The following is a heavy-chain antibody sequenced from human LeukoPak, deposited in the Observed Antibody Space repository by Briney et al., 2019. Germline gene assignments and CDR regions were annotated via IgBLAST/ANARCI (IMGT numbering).Heavy chain of an antibody. J-gene: IGHJ4*02. D-gene: IGHD6-19*01. CDR3: AKDIEYSSGWYGGSFDY. CDR1: GFTFDDYA. CDR2: ISWNSGSI. Sequence: GGSLRLCCAASGFTFDDYAMHWVRQAPGKGLEWVSGISWNSGSIGYADSVKGRFTISRDNAKNSLYLQMNSLRAEDTALYYCAKDIEYSSGWYGGSFDYWGQGTLVTVSS. V-gene: IGHV3-9*01.